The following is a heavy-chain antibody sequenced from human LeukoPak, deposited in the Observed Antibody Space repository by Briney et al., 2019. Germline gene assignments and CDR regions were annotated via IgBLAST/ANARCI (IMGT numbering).Heavy chain of an antibody. CDR3: LGELRSESS. V-gene: IGHV3-23*01. J-gene: IGHJ4*02. Sequence: GGSLRLSCAASGITFSIYAMSWVRQAPGKGLEWVSTISSSGKNIFYADSAKGRFTISRDNSKNTLYLQMNSLRAEDTAVYYCLGELRSESSWGQGTLVTVSS. CDR1: GITFSIYA. CDR2: ISSSGKNI. D-gene: IGHD4-23*01.